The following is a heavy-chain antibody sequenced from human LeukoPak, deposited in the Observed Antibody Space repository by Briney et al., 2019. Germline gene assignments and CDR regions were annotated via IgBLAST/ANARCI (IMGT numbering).Heavy chain of an antibody. CDR1: GYRFTSYW. Sequence: GESLKISCQGSGYRFTSYWIGCVRQMPGKGLEWMGIIHPGDSDIRYSPSFQGQVTISADKSISTAYLQWSSLKASDSAMYYCARQLGITGTNWFDPWGQGTLVAVSS. D-gene: IGHD1-7*01. CDR3: ARQLGITGTNWFDP. J-gene: IGHJ5*02. V-gene: IGHV5-51*01. CDR2: IHPGDSDI.